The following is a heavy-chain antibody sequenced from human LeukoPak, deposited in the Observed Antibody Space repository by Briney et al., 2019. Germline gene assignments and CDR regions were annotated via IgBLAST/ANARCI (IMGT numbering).Heavy chain of an antibody. CDR3: AKDYYYDSSGDFDY. CDR1: GFTFSSYG. Sequence: QPGGTLRLSCAASGFTFSSYGMSWVRQAPGKGVEGVSAISGSGGSTYYADSVKGRFTISRDNSKRTLYLQMNSLRAEDTAVYYCAKDYYYDSSGDFDYWGQGTLVTVSS. J-gene: IGHJ4*02. V-gene: IGHV3-23*01. D-gene: IGHD3-22*01. CDR2: ISGSGGST.